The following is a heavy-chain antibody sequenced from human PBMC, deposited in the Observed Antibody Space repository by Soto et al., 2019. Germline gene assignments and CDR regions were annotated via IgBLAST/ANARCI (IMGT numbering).Heavy chain of an antibody. CDR1: GYTFTSYG. V-gene: IGHV1-18*01. CDR2: ISAYNGNT. CDR3: ARDLAPWNDAYWFDP. D-gene: IGHD1-1*01. J-gene: IGHJ5*02. Sequence: QVQLVQSGAEVKKPGASVKVSCKASGYTFTSYGISWVRQAPGQGLEWMGWISAYNGNTNYAQKRQGRVTMTTETPTGTAYMELRSRRSDDTAVYYCARDLAPWNDAYWFDPWGQGTLVTVSS.